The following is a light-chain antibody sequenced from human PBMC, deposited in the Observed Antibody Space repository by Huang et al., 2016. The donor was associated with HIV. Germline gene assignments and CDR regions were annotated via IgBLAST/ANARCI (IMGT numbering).Light chain of an antibody. CDR1: QALRND. V-gene: IGKV1-6*01. CDR3: LQDDSYPRT. CDR2: AAS. Sequence: AIQMTQSPSPLSASVGDRVPITCRASQALRNDLGRYQQEPGTAPKLLIYAASELHSGVPLRFSGSGAGTDFTLTISSLQPEDFGTYYCLQDDSYPRTFGQGTKVKV. J-gene: IGKJ1*01.